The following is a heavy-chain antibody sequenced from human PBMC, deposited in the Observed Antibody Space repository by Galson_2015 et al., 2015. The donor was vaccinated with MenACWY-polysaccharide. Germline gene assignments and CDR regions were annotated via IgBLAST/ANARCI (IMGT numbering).Heavy chain of an antibody. V-gene: IGHV6-1*01. CDR2: TYYRSNWSS. Sequence: CAISGDSVSSNTAAWNWIRQSPSRGLEGLGRTYYRSNWSSDYALSVRGRITINADTPKNQFSLKLNSVTAADPAVYYCARGGRAVSNRYWFDPWGQGTLVTVSS. J-gene: IGHJ5*02. D-gene: IGHD3-16*01. CDR3: ARGGRAVSNRYWFDP. CDR1: GDSVSSNTAA.